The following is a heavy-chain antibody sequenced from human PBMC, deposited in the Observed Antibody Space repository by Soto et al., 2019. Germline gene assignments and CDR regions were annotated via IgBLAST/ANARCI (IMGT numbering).Heavy chain of an antibody. CDR3: AREAGTWHLPLNWFDP. V-gene: IGHV3-48*02. J-gene: IGHJ5*02. D-gene: IGHD6-19*01. CDR2: ISSSSSTI. Sequence: EVQLVESGGGLVQPGGSLRLSCAASGFTFSNYSMNWVRQAPGKGLEWVSYISSSSSTIYYADSVKGRFTISIDNAKNSLYLQMNSLRDEDTAVYSCAREAGTWHLPLNWFDPWGQGTLVTVSS. CDR1: GFTFSNYS.